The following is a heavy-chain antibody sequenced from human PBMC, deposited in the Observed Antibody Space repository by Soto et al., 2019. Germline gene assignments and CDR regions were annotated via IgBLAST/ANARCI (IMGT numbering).Heavy chain of an antibody. V-gene: IGHV3-53*05. CDR3: AKDQESSSPDTKEGYYYYYGMDV. CDR1: GFTVSSNY. Sequence: PGGSLRLSCAASGFTVSSNYMSWVRQAPGKGLEWVSVIYSGGSTYYADSVKGRFTVSRDNSKNTLYLQMNSLRAEDTAVYYCAKDQESSSPDTKEGYYYYYGMDVWGQGTTVTVSS. J-gene: IGHJ6*02. D-gene: IGHD6-6*01. CDR2: IYSGGST.